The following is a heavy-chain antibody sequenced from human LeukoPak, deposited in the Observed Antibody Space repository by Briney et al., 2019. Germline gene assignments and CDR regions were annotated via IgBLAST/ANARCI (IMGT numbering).Heavy chain of an antibody. Sequence: GGSLRLSCAASGFTFSSYGMHWVRQAPGKGLEWVAVIWYDGSNKYYADSVKGRFTISRDNSKNTLYLQMNSLRAEDTAVYYCGRGDFWSGYKIDYWGQGTLVTVSS. CDR3: GRGDFWSGYKIDY. V-gene: IGHV3-33*01. CDR2: IWYDGSNK. J-gene: IGHJ4*02. CDR1: GFTFSSYG. D-gene: IGHD3-3*01.